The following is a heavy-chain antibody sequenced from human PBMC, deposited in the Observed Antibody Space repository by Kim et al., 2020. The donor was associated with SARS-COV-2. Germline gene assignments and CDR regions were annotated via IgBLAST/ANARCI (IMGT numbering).Heavy chain of an antibody. CDR1: GYTFTSYA. V-gene: IGHV1-3*01. CDR3: ARGPQLLWFGELFS. CDR2: INAGNGNT. D-gene: IGHD3-10*01. Sequence: ASVKVSCKASGYTFTSYAMHWVRQAPGQRLEWMGWINAGNGNTKYSQKFQGRVTITRDTSASTAYMELSSLRSEDTAVYYCARGPQLLWFGELFSWGQGTLVTVSS. J-gene: IGHJ5*02.